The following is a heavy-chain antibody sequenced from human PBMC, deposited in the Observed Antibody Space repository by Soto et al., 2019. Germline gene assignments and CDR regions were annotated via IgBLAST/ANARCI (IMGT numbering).Heavy chain of an antibody. CDR2: INPGGSIT. Sequence: EEQLVESGGGLVQPGGSLRLSCAASGFTFSSYWMHWVRQAPGKGLVWVSRINPGGSITAYPDSVKGRFTISRDNAKNTLYLRMNSLRGDDTAVYYCARVPTGKYGVWNYWGQGTLVTVSS. D-gene: IGHD2-8*01. V-gene: IGHV3-74*01. J-gene: IGHJ4*02. CDR1: GFTFSSYW. CDR3: ARVPTGKYGVWNY.